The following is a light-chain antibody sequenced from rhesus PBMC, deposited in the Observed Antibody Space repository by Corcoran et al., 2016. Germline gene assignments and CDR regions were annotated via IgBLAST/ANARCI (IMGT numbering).Light chain of an antibody. Sequence: DIQLTQAPSALSASVGDRVTISCRASQSIYDNLAWYQQKRGKAPNLLIYGAYGLQTGTPSRFSGRGSGTDFTLTINRLQPEDSATYYCQHYYDSPYTFGQGTEVEIK. V-gene: IGKV1S17*01. CDR3: QHYYDSPYT. J-gene: IGKJ2*01. CDR1: QSIYDN. CDR2: GAY.